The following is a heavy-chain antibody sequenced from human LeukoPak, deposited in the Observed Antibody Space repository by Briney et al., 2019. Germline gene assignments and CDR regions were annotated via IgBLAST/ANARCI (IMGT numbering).Heavy chain of an antibody. J-gene: IGHJ4*02. D-gene: IGHD2-15*01. Sequence: PSETLSLTCTVSGGSISSSSYYWGWIRQPPGKGLEWIGSFYYTGDTYYGPSLKSRVTISVDTSKNQFSLNLTSLTAADTAVYYCARLLPYCSDGICYFWEYFDSWGQGTLVTVSS. V-gene: IGHV4-39*01. CDR1: GGSISSSSYY. CDR2: FYYTGDT. CDR3: ARLLPYCSDGICYFWEYFDS.